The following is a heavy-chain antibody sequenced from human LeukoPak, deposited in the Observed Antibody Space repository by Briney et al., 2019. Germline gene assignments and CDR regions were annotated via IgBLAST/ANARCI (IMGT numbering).Heavy chain of an antibody. Sequence: SETLSLTCTVSGASIRTGLYYWSWIRQPPGKGLEWIGYIYYSGDTYYNPSLEGRLTISVDTSKNQFSLKLSSVTAADTAVYYCARLTTVTMMFDYWGQGTLVTVSS. CDR2: IYYSGDT. CDR3: ARLTTVTMMFDY. J-gene: IGHJ4*02. D-gene: IGHD4-17*01. V-gene: IGHV4-30-4*08. CDR1: GASIRTGLYY.